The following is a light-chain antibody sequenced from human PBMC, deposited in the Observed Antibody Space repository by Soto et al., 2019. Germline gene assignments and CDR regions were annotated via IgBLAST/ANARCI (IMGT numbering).Light chain of an antibody. V-gene: IGLV2-8*01. CDR2: EVS. CDR1: SSDVGGYNY. Sequence: QSALTQPPYASGSPGQSVTISCTGTSSDVGGYNYVSWYQQHPGKAPKLIIYEVSKRPSGVPDRFSGSKSGNTASLIVSGLQAEDEADYYCSSYAGINKYVLGTGTKLTVL. CDR3: SSYAGINKYV. J-gene: IGLJ1*01.